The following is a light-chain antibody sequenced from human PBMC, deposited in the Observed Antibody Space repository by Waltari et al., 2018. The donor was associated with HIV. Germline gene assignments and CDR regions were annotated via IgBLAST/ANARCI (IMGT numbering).Light chain of an antibody. J-gene: IGKJ1*01. CDR1: QTVSSNY. V-gene: IGKV3-20*01. Sequence: EIVLTQSPGPLSLSPGERATLPCRASQTVSSNYLAWYQQKPGQAPRLLIYGASSRATGIPDRFSGSGSGTDFTLTISRLEPEDFAVYYCQQYGSSRTFGQGTKVEIK. CDR3: QQYGSSRT. CDR2: GAS.